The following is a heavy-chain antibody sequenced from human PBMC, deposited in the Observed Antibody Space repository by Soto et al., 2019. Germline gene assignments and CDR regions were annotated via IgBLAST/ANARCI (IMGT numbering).Heavy chain of an antibody. V-gene: IGHV3-23*01. CDR2: ISGSGGST. CDR1: GFTFSSYA. J-gene: IGHJ6*02. Sequence: GGSLRLSCAASGFTFSSYAMSWVRQAPGKGLEWVSAISGSGGSTYYADSVKGRFTISRDSSKNTLYLQMNSLRAEDTAVYYCAKGAVRDGYNYYYYYGMDVWGQGTTVTVSS. CDR3: AKGAVRDGYNYYYYYGMDV. D-gene: IGHD5-12*01.